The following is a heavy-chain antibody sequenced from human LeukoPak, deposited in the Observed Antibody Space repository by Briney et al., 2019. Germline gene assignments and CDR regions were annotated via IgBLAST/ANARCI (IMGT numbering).Heavy chain of an antibody. CDR3: ARGIHDYGDPGEFDP. CDR1: GYTFTSYG. CDR2: ISAYNGNT. V-gene: IGHV1-18*01. D-gene: IGHD4-17*01. J-gene: IGHJ5*02. Sequence: ASVKVSCKASGYTFTSYGISWVRQAPGQGLEWMRWISAYNGNTNYAQKLQGRVTMTTDTSTSTAYMELRSLRSDDTAVYYCARGIHDYGDPGEFDPWGQGTLVTVSS.